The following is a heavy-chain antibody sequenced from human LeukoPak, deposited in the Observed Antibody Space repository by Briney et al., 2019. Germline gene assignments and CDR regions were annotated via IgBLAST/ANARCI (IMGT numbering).Heavy chain of an antibody. J-gene: IGHJ5*02. CDR2: IYPGDSDT. V-gene: IGHV5-51*01. CDR3: ARLSARSRYSSSWYESWFDP. D-gene: IGHD6-13*01. Sequence: GESLKISCKGSGYSFITYWIGWVRQMPGKGLEWMGIIYPGDSDTRYSPSFQGQVTISADKSISTAYLQWSSLKASDTAMYYCARLSARSRYSSSWYESWFDPWGQGTLVTVSS. CDR1: GYSFITYW.